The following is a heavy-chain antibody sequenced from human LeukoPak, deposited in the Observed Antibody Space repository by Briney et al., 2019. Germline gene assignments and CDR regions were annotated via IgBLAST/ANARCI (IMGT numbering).Heavy chain of an antibody. V-gene: IGHV6-1*01. Sequence: SQTLSLTCAISGDSVSSNSAAWNWIRQSPSRGLEWLGRTYYRSKWYNDYAVSVKSRITINPDTSKNQFSLQLNSATPEDTAVYYCAREPGPYYGSGSYYSHWGQGTLVTVSS. CDR3: AREPGPYYGSGSYYSH. J-gene: IGHJ4*02. CDR1: GDSVSSNSAA. CDR2: TYYRSKWYN. D-gene: IGHD3-10*01.